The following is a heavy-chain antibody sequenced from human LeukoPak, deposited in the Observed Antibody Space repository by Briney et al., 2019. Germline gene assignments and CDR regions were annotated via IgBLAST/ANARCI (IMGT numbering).Heavy chain of an antibody. Sequence: SETLSLTCTVSGGSISSGDYYWSWIRQHPVKGLEWIGYIYYGGSTYYNPALKSRVTISVDTSKHQFSLKLRSVTAGDTAVYYCARVAWSAHLGADYWGQGTLVTVSS. V-gene: IGHV4-30-4*08. CDR1: GGSISSGDYY. CDR3: ARVAWSAHLGADY. J-gene: IGHJ4*02. CDR2: IYYGGST. D-gene: IGHD3-3*01.